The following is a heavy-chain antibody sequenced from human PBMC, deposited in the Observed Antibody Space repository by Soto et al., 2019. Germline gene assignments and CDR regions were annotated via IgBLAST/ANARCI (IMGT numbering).Heavy chain of an antibody. D-gene: IGHD3-10*01. CDR1: GFTFRSYS. V-gene: IGHV3-48*02. J-gene: IGHJ4*02. CDR3: ARPHRGVISLGGY. CDR2: ISSSSSTI. Sequence: GGSLRLSCAASGFTFRSYSINWGRQAPGKGLEWVSYISSSSSTIYYADSVKGRFTISRDNAKNSLYLQMNSLRDEDTAVYYCARPHRGVISLGGYWGQGTLVTVSS.